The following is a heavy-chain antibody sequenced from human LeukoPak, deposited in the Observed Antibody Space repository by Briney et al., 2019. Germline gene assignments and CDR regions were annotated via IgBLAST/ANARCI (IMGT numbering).Heavy chain of an antibody. CDR2: IKQDGSEK. J-gene: IGHJ4*02. CDR1: GFTFSTYW. CDR3: TREAAAGIDY. V-gene: IGHV3-7*01. D-gene: IGHD6-13*01. Sequence: GGSLRLSCADSGFTFSTYWMSWVRQAPGKGLEWVANIKQDGSEKYYLDSVKGRFTISRDNAKNSLYLQMNSVRAEDTAVYFCTREAAAGIDYWGQGTLVTVSS.